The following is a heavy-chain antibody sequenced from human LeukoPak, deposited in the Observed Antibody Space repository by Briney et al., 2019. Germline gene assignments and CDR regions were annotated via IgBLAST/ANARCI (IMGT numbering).Heavy chain of an antibody. CDR2: IYYSGST. CDR3: AREGGWDSSGYPYY. Sequence: PSETLSLTCTVSGGSISSGDYYWSWLRQPPGKGLEWIGYIYYSGSTYYNPSLKSRVTISVDTSKNQFSLKLSSVTAADTAVYYCAREGGWDSSGYPYYWGQGTLVTVSS. CDR1: GGSISSGDYY. D-gene: IGHD3-22*01. J-gene: IGHJ4*02. V-gene: IGHV4-30-4*01.